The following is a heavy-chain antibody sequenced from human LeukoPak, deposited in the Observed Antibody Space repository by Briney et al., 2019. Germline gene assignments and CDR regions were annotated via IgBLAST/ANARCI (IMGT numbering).Heavy chain of an antibody. D-gene: IGHD2-21*01. V-gene: IGHV3-23*01. J-gene: IGHJ4*02. Sequence: GGSLRLSCEASGFSFGGFAMSWVRQAPGKGLEWVSTISGSGGSTFDADSVRGRFTISRDNSKNTVYLQVNSLSAEDTAVYYCAKYSLGYGGGYFDFWGQGILVTVSS. CDR3: AKYSLGYGGGYFDF. CDR2: ISGSGGST. CDR1: GFSFGGFA.